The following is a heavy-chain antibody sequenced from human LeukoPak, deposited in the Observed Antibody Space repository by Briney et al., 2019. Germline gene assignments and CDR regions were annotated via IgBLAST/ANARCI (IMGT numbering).Heavy chain of an antibody. CDR1: GSTFTDYY. CDR2: INPSGGST. CDR3: ARDIEAVAGPGGFDY. D-gene: IGHD6-19*01. Sequence: GASVKVSCKASGSTFTDYYMHWVRQAPGQGLEWMGIINPSGGSTSYAQKFQGRATMTRDMSTSTVYVELSSLRSEDTAVYYCARDIEAVAGPGGFDYWGQGTLVTVSS. V-gene: IGHV1-46*01. J-gene: IGHJ4*02.